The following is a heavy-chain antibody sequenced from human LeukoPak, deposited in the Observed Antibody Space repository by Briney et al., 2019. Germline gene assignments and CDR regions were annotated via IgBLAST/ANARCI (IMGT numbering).Heavy chain of an antibody. CDR2: ISSSGSTI. V-gene: IGHV3-11*01. CDR3: ARDETDLTIRGYFDY. J-gene: IGHJ4*02. CDR1: GFTFSDYY. D-gene: IGHD3-9*01. Sequence: KAGGSLRLSCAASGFTFSDYYMSWIRQAPGKGLEWVSYISSSGSTIYYADSVKGRFTISRDNAKNSLYLQMNSLRAEDTAVYYCARDETDLTIRGYFDYWGQGTLVTVSS.